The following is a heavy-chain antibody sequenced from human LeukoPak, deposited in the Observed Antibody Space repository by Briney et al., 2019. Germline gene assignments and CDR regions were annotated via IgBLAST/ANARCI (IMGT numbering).Heavy chain of an antibody. D-gene: IGHD3-10*01. CDR1: GGSISSYY. CDR2: IYYSGST. CDR3: AGYGSGSGAFDI. V-gene: IGHV4-59*01. Sequence: SETLSLTCTVSGGSISSYYWSWIRQPPGKGLEWIGYIYYSGSTNYNPSLKSRVTISVDTSKNQFSLKLSSVTAADTAVCYCAGYGSGSGAFDIWGQGTMVTVSS. J-gene: IGHJ3*02.